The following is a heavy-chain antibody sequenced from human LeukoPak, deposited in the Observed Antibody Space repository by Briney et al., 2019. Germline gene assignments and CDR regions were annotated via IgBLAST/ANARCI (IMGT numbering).Heavy chain of an antibody. Sequence: SETLSLTCTVSGGSISSGDYYWSWIRQPPGKGLEWIGYIYYSGTTNYNPSLKSRVTISVDTSKNQFSLKLSSVTAADTAVYYCARDRGGTTYYYYGMDVWGQGTTVTVSS. CDR2: IYYSGTT. V-gene: IGHV4-61*08. CDR1: GGSISSGDYY. D-gene: IGHD1-1*01. CDR3: ARDRGGTTYYYYGMDV. J-gene: IGHJ6*02.